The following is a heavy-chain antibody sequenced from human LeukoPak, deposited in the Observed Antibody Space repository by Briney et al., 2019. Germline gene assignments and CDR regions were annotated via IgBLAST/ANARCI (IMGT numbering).Heavy chain of an antibody. CDR3: AKLPRIASDI. CDR1: GFTFSSYS. CDR2: ISGSGGST. V-gene: IGHV3-23*01. Sequence: GGSLRLSCAASGFTFSSYSMNWVRQAPGKGLEWVSDISGSGGSTYYADSVKGRFTISRDNSKNTLYLQMNSLRAEDTAVYYCAKLPRIASDIWGQGTMVTVSS. J-gene: IGHJ3*02.